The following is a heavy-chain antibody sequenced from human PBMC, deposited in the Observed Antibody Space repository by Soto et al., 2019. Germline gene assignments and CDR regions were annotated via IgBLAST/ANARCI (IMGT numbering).Heavy chain of an antibody. CDR2: IHSSGST. V-gene: IGHV4-39*01. J-gene: IGHJ6*03. CDR1: GVSISKSSYY. D-gene: IGHD2-2*01. CDR3: ARLVIVPAAMSDYYMDV. Sequence: QLQMEESGPGLVKPSETLSLSCTVSGVSISKSSYYWGWIRQPPGRGLEWIGSIHSSGSTSYNPSLENRVPMSVDTSKKQCSLRLNSVTAADTAVYYCARLVIVPAAMSDYYMDVWGRGATVTVSS.